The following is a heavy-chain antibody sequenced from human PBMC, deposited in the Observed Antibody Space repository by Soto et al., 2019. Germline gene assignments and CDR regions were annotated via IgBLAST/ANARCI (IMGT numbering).Heavy chain of an antibody. Sequence: PGGSLRLSCAASGFTFSDYYMSWIRQAPGKGLEWVSYISSSGSTIYYADSVKGRFTISRDNAKNSLYLQMNSLRAGDTAVYYCARAPPLTYSSGWYLFDYWGQGTLVTAPQ. CDR2: ISSSGSTI. CDR3: ARAPPLTYSSGWYLFDY. CDR1: GFTFSDYY. D-gene: IGHD6-19*01. V-gene: IGHV3-11*01. J-gene: IGHJ4*02.